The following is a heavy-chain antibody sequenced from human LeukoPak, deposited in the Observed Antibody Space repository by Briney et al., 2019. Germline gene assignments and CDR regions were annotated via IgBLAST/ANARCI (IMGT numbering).Heavy chain of an antibody. CDR3: ARAVCPTIKFCDSSYFMDV. D-gene: IGHD6-6*01. CDR2: INWNGAST. J-gene: IGHJ6*03. CDR1: GFSFDDLG. Sequence: GGSLRLSCAASGFSFDDLGMTWARQVPGKGLEWVAGINWNGASTGYADSVRGRFTISRDNAKNSLYLQMNSLRAEDTALYYCARAVCPTIKFCDSSYFMDVCGKGTTVNVS. V-gene: IGHV3-20*04.